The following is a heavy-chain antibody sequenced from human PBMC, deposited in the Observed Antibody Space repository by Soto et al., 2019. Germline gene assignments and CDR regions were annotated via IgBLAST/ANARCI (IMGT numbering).Heavy chain of an antibody. CDR1: GGSFSGYY. J-gene: IGHJ1*01. CDR3: ARGPRSRIRTVEYFQH. D-gene: IGHD1-26*01. V-gene: IGHV4-34*01. CDR2: INHSGST. Sequence: SETLSLTCAVYGGSFSGYYWSWIRQPPGKGLEWIGEINHSGSTNYNPSLKSRVTISVDTSKNQFSLKLSSVTAADTAVYYCARGPRSRIRTVEYFQHWGKGTLVTVSS.